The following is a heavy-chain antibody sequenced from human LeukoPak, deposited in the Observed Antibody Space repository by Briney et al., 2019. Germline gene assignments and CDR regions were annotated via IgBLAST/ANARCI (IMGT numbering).Heavy chain of an antibody. Sequence: SETLSLTCAVYGGSFTDYYWSWLRQPPGKGLEWIGEINYSGSTNYNPSLKSRVTISVDTSKNQFSLKLSSVTAADTAVYYCASAPWGYFDYWGQGTLVTVSS. V-gene: IGHV4-34*01. D-gene: IGHD3-16*01. J-gene: IGHJ4*02. CDR1: GGSFTDYY. CDR2: INYSGST. CDR3: ASAPWGYFDY.